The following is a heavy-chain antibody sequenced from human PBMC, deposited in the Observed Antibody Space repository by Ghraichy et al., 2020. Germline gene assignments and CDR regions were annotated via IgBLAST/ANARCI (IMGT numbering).Heavy chain of an antibody. CDR2: ITSSTRTT. D-gene: IGHD4-23*01. J-gene: IGHJ6*02. Sequence: GGSLRLSCVGSGFTFSSYSMNWVRQSPGTGLEWVSYITSSTRTTSYADSVKGRFTISRDNAQNSLYLQMNSLRDEDTAVYYCARGSTLVRFFYYDGMDVGGQGTTVIVS. CDR3: ARGSTLVRFFYYDGMDV. CDR1: GFTFSSYS. V-gene: IGHV3-48*02.